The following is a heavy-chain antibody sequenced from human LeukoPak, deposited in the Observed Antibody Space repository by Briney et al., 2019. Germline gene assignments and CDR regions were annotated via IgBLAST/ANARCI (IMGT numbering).Heavy chain of an antibody. J-gene: IGHJ5*02. CDR1: GYTFTSYG. V-gene: IGHV1-18*04. CDR2: ISAYNGNT. D-gene: IGHD5-18*01. CDR3: ARSPDTATFDP. Sequence: GESLKISCKGSGYTFTSYGISWVRQAPGQGLEWMGWISAYNGNTNYAQKLQGRVTMTTDTSTSTAYMELRSLRSEDTAVYYCARSPDTATFDPWGQGTLVTVSS.